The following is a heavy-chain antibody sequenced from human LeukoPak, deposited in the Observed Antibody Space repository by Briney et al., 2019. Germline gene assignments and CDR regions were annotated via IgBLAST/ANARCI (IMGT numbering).Heavy chain of an antibody. D-gene: IGHD3-3*01. CDR2: INPNSGGT. V-gene: IGHV1-2*02. Sequence: GASVKVSRKASGYTFTGYYMHWVRQAPGQGLEWMGWINPNSGGTNYAQKFQGRVTMTRDTSISTAYMELSRLRSDDTAVYYCARDETIFGVVLPMDVWGKGTTVTVSS. J-gene: IGHJ6*04. CDR1: GYTFTGYY. CDR3: ARDETIFGVVLPMDV.